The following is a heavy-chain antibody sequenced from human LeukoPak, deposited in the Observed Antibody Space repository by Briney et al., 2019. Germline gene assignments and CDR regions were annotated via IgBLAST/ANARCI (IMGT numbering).Heavy chain of an antibody. CDR2: ISSSGSTI. D-gene: IGHD6-13*01. Sequence: GGSLRLSCAASGFTFSSYEMNWVRQAPGKGLEWVSYISSSGSTIYYADAVKDRFTVSIDNAKNPRYLQMNSLRAEDPAVYYCARDLRQQLVRLMSYGMAVWGQGTTVTVSS. J-gene: IGHJ6*02. CDR1: GFTFSSYE. V-gene: IGHV3-48*03. CDR3: ARDLRQQLVRLMSYGMAV.